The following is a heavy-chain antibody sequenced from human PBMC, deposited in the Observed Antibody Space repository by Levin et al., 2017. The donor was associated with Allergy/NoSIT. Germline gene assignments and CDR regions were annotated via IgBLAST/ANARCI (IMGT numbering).Heavy chain of an antibody. D-gene: IGHD2-15*01. CDR3: ASPRQGYCSGGSCFLFDY. Sequence: ASVKVSCKASGGTFSSYTISWVRQAPGQGLEWMGRIIPILGIANYAQKFQGRVTITADKSTSTAYMELSSLRSEDTAVYYCASPRQGYCSGGSCFLFDYWGQGTLVTVSS. CDR1: GGTFSSYT. J-gene: IGHJ4*02. CDR2: IIPILGIA. V-gene: IGHV1-69*02.